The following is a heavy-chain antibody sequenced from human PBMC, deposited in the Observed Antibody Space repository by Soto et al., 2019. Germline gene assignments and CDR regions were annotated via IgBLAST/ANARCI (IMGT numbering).Heavy chain of an antibody. CDR3: VKDISGAYSGPNYDA. Sequence: LRLSCAASGFNFGDYAMHWVRQTPGQGLEWVSGLNWNSVTPGYGDSVKGRFSISRDNGKYALYLQMTSLRPEDTALYYCVKDISGAYSGPNYDAWGQGTLVTVS. CDR2: LNWNSVTP. J-gene: IGHJ4*02. D-gene: IGHD1-26*01. V-gene: IGHV3-9*01. CDR1: GFNFGDYA.